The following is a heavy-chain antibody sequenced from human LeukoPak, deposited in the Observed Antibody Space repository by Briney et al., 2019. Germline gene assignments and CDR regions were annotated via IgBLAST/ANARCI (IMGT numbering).Heavy chain of an antibody. CDR3: ARDGYYYDSSGYYYYFDY. V-gene: IGHV3-7*05. Sequence: GGSLRLSRAASGFTFSSYWMSWVRQAPGKGLEWVANINQDGGEKYYVDSVKGRFTISRDNAKNSLYLQMNSLRAEDTAVYYCARDGYYYDSSGYYYYFDYWGQGTLVTVSS. J-gene: IGHJ4*02. CDR1: GFTFSSYW. D-gene: IGHD3-22*01. CDR2: INQDGGEK.